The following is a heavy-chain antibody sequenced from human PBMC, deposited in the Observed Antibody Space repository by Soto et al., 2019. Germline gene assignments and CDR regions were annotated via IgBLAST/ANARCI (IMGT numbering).Heavy chain of an antibody. J-gene: IGHJ6*03. D-gene: IGHD3-16*01. CDR2: ISSSSTNI. V-gene: IGHV3-48*02. Sequence: EVQLVESGGGLVQPGGSLRLSCAASGFTISGNAMNWVRQAPGRGLEWVSDISSSSTNIHYADSVRGRCTISRVNAKNSRYLQMNSLRDEDTAVYRCARDLSWGSKWYYYMDVWGKGTTVTVSS. CDR1: GFTISGNA. CDR3: ARDLSWGSKWYYYMDV.